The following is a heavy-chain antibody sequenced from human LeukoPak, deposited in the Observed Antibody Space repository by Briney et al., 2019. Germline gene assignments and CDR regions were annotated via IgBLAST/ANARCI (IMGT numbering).Heavy chain of an antibody. J-gene: IGHJ4*02. CDR2: IYHSGST. Sequence: PSETLSLTCTVSGGSISSGGYYWGWIRQPPGKGLEWIGYIYHSGSTYYNPSLKSRVTISVDRSKNQFSLKLSSVTAADTAVYCCARVSGCGGDCYYFDYWGQGTLVTVSS. CDR1: GGSISSGGYY. D-gene: IGHD2-21*01. CDR3: ARVSGCGGDCYYFDY. V-gene: IGHV4-30-2*01.